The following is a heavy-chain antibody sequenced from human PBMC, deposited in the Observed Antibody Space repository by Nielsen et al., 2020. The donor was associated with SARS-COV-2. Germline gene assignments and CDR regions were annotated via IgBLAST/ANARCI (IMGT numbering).Heavy chain of an antibody. CDR3: ARYALRYSGYDFHFDY. D-gene: IGHD5-12*01. CDR1: GYTFTSYG. J-gene: IGHJ4*02. CDR2: ISAYNGNT. V-gene: IGHV1-18*01. Sequence: ASVKVSCKASGYTFTSYGISWVRQAPGQGLEWMGWISAYNGNTNYAQKFQGRVTITADESTSTAYMELSSLRSEGTAVYYCARYALRYSGYDFHFDYWGQGTLVTVSS.